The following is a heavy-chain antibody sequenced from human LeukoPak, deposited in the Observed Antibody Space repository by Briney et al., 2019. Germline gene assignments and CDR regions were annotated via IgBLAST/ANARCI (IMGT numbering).Heavy chain of an antibody. V-gene: IGHV3-33*01. CDR3: ARGYWNPLWSAGINWFDP. J-gene: IGHJ5*02. D-gene: IGHD1-1*01. CDR2: IWYDGSNK. CDR1: GFTFSSYG. Sequence: PGRSLRLSCAASGFTFSSYGMHWVRQAPGKGLEWVAVIWYDGSNKYYADSVKGRFTISRDNSKNTLYLQMNSLRAEDTAVYYCARGYWNPLWSAGINWFDPWGQGTLVTVSS.